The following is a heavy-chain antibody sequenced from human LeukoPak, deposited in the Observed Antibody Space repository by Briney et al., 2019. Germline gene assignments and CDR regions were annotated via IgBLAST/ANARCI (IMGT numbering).Heavy chain of an antibody. J-gene: IGHJ4*02. D-gene: IGHD3-22*01. CDR3: ARDGSGCFDY. V-gene: IGHV4-30-2*01. CDR2: IYHSGST. CDR1: GGSISSGGYS. Sequence: PSETLSLTCAVSGGSISSGGYSWSWIRQPPGKGLEWIGYIYHSGSTYYNPSLKSRVTISVDRSKNQFSLKLSSVTAADTAVYYCARDGSGCFDYWGQGTLVTVSS.